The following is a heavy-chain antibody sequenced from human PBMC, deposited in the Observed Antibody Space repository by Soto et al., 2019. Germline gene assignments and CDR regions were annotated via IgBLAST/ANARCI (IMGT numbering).Heavy chain of an antibody. D-gene: IGHD6-13*01. Sequence: EVQLVESGGGLVHPGGSLRLSCAASGFTSSTYDMHWVRQATGKGPEWVSAIGTGGDTYYLGSVKGRFTISRENAKNSLFLQMNSLRGEDTAVYYCARGAAAGLYYFDHWGQGTLVTVSS. CDR1: GFTSSTYD. J-gene: IGHJ4*02. CDR3: ARGAAAGLYYFDH. V-gene: IGHV3-13*01. CDR2: IGTGGDT.